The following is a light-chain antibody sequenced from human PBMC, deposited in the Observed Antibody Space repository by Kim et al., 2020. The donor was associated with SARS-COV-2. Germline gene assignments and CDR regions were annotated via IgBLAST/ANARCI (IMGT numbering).Light chain of an antibody. J-gene: IGKJ1*01. Sequence: SASVGDRVPITCRASQSISSWLAWYQQKPGKAPKLLIYKASSLESGVPSRFSGSGSGTEFTLTISSLQPDDFATYYCQQYNSYSWTFGQGTKVDIK. CDR1: QSISSW. CDR2: KAS. V-gene: IGKV1-5*03. CDR3: QQYNSYSWT.